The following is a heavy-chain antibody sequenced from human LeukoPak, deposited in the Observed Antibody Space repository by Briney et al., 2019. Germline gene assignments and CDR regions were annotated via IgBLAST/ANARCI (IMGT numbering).Heavy chain of an antibody. Sequence: GGSLRLSCAASGFTFSSYSMNWVRQAPRKGLEWVSSISSSGSYIYYADLLKGRFIISRDNAKNSLYLQMNSLRAEDTAVYYCALSSGSWDWFDPWGQGTLVTVSS. V-gene: IGHV3-21*01. CDR3: ALSSGSWDWFDP. J-gene: IGHJ5*02. CDR1: GFTFSSYS. CDR2: ISSSGSYI. D-gene: IGHD6-13*01.